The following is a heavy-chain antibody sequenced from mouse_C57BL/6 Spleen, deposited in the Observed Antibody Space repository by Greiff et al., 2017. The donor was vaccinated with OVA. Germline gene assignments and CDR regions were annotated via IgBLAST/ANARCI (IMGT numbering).Heavy chain of an antibody. CDR1: GFTFSDYG. J-gene: IGHJ2*01. D-gene: IGHD1-1*01. Sequence: DVKLVESGGGLVKPGGSLKLSCAASGFTFSDYGMHWVRQAPEKGLEWVAYISSGSSTIYYADTVKGRFTISRDNAKNTLFLQMTSLRSEDTAMYYCARPYYYGSSPYYFDYWGQGTTLTVSS. CDR2: ISSGSSTI. CDR3: ARPYYYGSSPYYFDY. V-gene: IGHV5-17*01.